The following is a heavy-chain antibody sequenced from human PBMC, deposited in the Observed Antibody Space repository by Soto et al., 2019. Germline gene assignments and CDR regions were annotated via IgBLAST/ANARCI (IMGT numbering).Heavy chain of an antibody. D-gene: IGHD6-13*01. CDR2: ISYSGSST. CDR1: GFTFSSYA. Sequence: GGSLRLSCAASGFTFSSYAMSWVRQAPGKGLEWVAAISYSGSSTYYADSVKGRFTISRDNSKNTLYLQMNSLRAEDTAVYYCAREGIPTRRSYSSSWAHFDYWGQGTLVTVSS. V-gene: IGHV3-23*01. J-gene: IGHJ4*02. CDR3: AREGIPTRRSYSSSWAHFDY.